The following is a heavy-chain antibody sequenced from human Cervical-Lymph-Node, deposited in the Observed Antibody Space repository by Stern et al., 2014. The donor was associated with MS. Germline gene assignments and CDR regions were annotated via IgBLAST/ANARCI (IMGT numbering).Heavy chain of an antibody. V-gene: IGHV3-30*18. Sequence: VQLVESGGGVVQPGRSLRLTCAASEFTFSRYGIHWVRQATGQGLEWAALLSHDGSNKYYADSVRGRFTISRDKSKNTLYLQMNSLRAEDTAVYYCAKDVSDSSAWYYFDYWGQGNLVTVSS. CDR2: LSHDGSNK. CDR3: AKDVSDSSAWYYFDY. J-gene: IGHJ4*02. D-gene: IGHD6-19*01. CDR1: EFTFSRYG.